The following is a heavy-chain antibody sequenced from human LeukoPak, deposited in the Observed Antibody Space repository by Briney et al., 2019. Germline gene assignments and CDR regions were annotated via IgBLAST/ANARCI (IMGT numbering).Heavy chain of an antibody. V-gene: IGHV4-4*08. J-gene: IGHJ4*02. CDR3: ARDKRIPLAGAIVEYFDS. CDR1: GGSIINTY. D-gene: IGHD6-19*01. Sequence: SETLSLTCTVSGGSIINTYWIWIRQASGKGLEWVAYMFSSGGDTNYNPFLKSRVTISIDTSNNQFYLPLTSVTAADTAVYYCARDKRIPLAGAIVEYFDSWGPGTLVSVSS. CDR2: MFSSGGDT.